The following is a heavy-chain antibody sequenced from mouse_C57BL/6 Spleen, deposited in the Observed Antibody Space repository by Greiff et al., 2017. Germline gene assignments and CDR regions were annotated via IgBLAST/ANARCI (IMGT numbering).Heavy chain of an antibody. CDR2: IDPSDSYT. J-gene: IGHJ4*01. V-gene: IGHV1-50*01. CDR3: ARIDGYYRAMDY. CDR1: GYTFTSYW. D-gene: IGHD2-3*01. Sequence: QVQLQQPGAELVKPGASVKLSCKASGYTFTSYWMQWVKQRPGQGLEWIGEIDPSDSYTNYNQKFKGKATLTVDTSSSTAYMQLSSLTSEDSAVXYCARIDGYYRAMDYWGQGTSVTVSS.